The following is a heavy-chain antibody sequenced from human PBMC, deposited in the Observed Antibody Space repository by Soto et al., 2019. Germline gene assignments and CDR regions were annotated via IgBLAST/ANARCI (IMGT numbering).Heavy chain of an antibody. D-gene: IGHD3-3*01. J-gene: IGHJ6*03. CDR1: GGSISSGGYY. Sequence: QVQLQESGPGLVKPSQTLSLTCTVSGGSISSGGYYWSWIRQHPGKGLEWIGYIYYSGSTYYNPSLKSRVTISVDPCKNQFSLKLSSVTAADTAVYYCARGTIFGVGYYYMDVWGKGTTVTVSS. CDR3: ARGTIFGVGYYYMDV. CDR2: IYYSGST. V-gene: IGHV4-31*03.